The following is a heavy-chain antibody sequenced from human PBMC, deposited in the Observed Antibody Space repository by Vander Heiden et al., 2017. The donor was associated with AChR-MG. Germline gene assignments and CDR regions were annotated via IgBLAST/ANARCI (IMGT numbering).Heavy chain of an antibody. D-gene: IGHD3-16*01. CDR3: ARDWLTATDPFDY. J-gene: IGHJ4*02. CDR2: IKQDGSEK. CDR1: GFPFRSYW. Sequence: EVYLVESGGGLVQPGGSLRLPCVASGFPFRSYWMSWVRQGPGKGMEWVANIKQDGSEKYYVDSVKGRFTISRDNAKNSLYLQMDSLRPEDTAVFYCARDWLTATDPFDYWGQGTLVTVSS. V-gene: IGHV3-7*01.